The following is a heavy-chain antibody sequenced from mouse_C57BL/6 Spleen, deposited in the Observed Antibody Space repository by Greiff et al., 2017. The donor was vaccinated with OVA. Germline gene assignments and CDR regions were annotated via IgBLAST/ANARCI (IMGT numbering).Heavy chain of an antibody. V-gene: IGHV5-9-1*02. CDR3: TRDWAAQATFDY. J-gene: IGHJ2*01. CDR2: ISSGGDYI. CDR1: GFTFSSYA. Sequence: DVMLVESGEGLVKPGGSLKLSCAASGFTFSSYAMSWVRQTPEKRLEWVAYISSGGDYIYYADTVKGRFTISRDNARNTLYLQMSSLKSEDTAMYYCTRDWAAQATFDYWGQGTTLTVSS. D-gene: IGHD3-2*02.